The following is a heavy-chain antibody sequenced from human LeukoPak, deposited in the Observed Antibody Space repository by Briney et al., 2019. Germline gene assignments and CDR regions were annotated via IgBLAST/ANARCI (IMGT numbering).Heavy chain of an antibody. V-gene: IGHV5-10-1*01. J-gene: IGHJ4*02. CDR3: ARHSDGGHYS. Sequence: GESLKISCKASGYTFTNFWIIWVRQMPGKGLEWMGRIDPIDSYSNYSPSFQGHVTISTHKSISTAYLQWSSLKASDTAMYYCARHSDGGHYSWGRGTLVTVSS. CDR1: GYTFTNFW. CDR2: IDPIDSYS. D-gene: IGHD4-23*01.